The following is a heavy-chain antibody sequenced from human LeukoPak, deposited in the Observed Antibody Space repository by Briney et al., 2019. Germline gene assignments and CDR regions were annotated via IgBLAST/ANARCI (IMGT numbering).Heavy chain of an antibody. Sequence: GESLKISCKGSGSRFTNYWIAWVRQMPGKGLEWMGIIYPGDSDTSYSPSFQGQVTISADKSISTAYLQWSSLKASDTAMYYCAKCSRWGVITDWGQGTLVTVSS. J-gene: IGHJ4*02. V-gene: IGHV5-51*01. CDR1: GSRFTNYW. CDR3: AKCSRWGVITD. CDR2: IYPGDSDT. D-gene: IGHD3-10*01.